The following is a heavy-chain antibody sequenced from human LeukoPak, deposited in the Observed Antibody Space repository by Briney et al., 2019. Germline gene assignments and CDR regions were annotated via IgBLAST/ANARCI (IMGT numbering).Heavy chain of an antibody. CDR1: GFTVSNNY. V-gene: IGHV3-15*01. J-gene: IGHJ4*02. D-gene: IGHD2-2*01. CDR3: TTDPSIVVVPAY. CDR2: IKSKTDGGTT. Sequence: PGGSLRLSCAASGFTVSNNYMNWVRQAPGKGLEWVGRIKSKTDGGTTDYAAPVKGRFTISRDDSKNTLYLQMNSLKTEDTAVYYCTTDPSIVVVPAYWGQGTLVTVSS.